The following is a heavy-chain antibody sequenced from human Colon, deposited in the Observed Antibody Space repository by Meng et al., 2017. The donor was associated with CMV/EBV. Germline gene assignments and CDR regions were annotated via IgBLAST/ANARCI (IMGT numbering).Heavy chain of an antibody. V-gene: IGHV4-31*03. CDR1: GGSISSGGYY. D-gene: IGHD3-10*01. Sequence: SETLSLTCTVSGGSISSGGYYWNWIRQHPGKGLEWMGYIHFSGATYYNPSLLSRLTMSVDMSKNQFSLKLTSVTAADTAVYYCARDTRGGLGMDVWGQGTTVTVSS. J-gene: IGHJ6*02. CDR2: IHFSGAT. CDR3: ARDTRGGLGMDV.